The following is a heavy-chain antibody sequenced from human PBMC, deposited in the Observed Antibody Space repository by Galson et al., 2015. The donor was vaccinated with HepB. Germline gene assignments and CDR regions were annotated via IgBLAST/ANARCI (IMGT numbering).Heavy chain of an antibody. J-gene: IGHJ4*02. CDR2: TSSSAYTI. Sequence: SLRLSCAASGFTFISYSMNWVRQAPGKGLEWISYTSSSAYTIYYADSVKGRFTISRDNAQNSLYLQMDSLRDEDTAVYYCARTGPLEKRWIHLWSPFDSWGQGTLVTVSS. V-gene: IGHV3-48*02. CDR3: ARTGPLEKRWIHLWSPFDS. CDR1: GFTFISYS. D-gene: IGHD5-18*01.